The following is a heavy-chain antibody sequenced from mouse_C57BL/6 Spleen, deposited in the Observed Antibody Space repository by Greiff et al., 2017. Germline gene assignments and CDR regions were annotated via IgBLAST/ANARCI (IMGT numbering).Heavy chain of an antibody. Sequence: VQLQQSGAELVKPGASVKISCKASGYAFSSYWMNWVKQRPGKGLEWIGQIYPGDGDTNYNGKFKGKATLTADKSSSTAYMQLSGLTSEDSAVYFCARSEVVTTRYYFDYWGQGTTLTVSS. CDR1: GYAFSSYW. CDR2: IYPGDGDT. CDR3: ARSEVVTTRYYFDY. D-gene: IGHD2-3*01. V-gene: IGHV1-80*01. J-gene: IGHJ2*01.